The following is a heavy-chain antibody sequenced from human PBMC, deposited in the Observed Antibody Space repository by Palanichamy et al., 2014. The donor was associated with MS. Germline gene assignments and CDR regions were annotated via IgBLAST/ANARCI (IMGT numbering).Heavy chain of an antibody. D-gene: IGHD1-14*01. Sequence: EVQLVESGGGLVQPGGSLRLSCAASGISLNTYWMTWVRQAPGKGLEWVANIKQDGSLKYYGDSVKGRFTISRDNARNSLYLQMNSLRAEDTAVYYCARGKTTGYWGQGTLVTVSS. CDR1: GISLNTYW. CDR3: ARGKTTGY. V-gene: IGHV3-7*01. CDR2: IKQDGSLK. J-gene: IGHJ4*02.